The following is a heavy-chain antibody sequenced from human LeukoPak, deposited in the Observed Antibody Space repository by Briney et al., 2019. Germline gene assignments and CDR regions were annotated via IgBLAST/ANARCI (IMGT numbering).Heavy chain of an antibody. V-gene: IGHV3-23*01. Sequence: PGGSLRLSCAASGFTFSSYAMSWVRQAPGKGLEWVSAISGSGGSTYYADSVKGRFTISRDNSKNTLYLQMNSLRAEDTAVYYCAKDADYCSGTSCSRVFDPWGQGTLVTVSS. CDR2: ISGSGGST. CDR3: AKDADYCSGTSCSRVFDP. J-gene: IGHJ5*02. D-gene: IGHD2-2*01. CDR1: GFTFSSYA.